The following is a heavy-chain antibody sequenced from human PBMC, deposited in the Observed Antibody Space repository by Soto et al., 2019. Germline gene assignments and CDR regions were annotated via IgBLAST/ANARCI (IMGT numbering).Heavy chain of an antibody. CDR2: IDPDGSVR. CDR1: GFSFGSSW. V-gene: IGHV3-7*01. D-gene: IGHD2-8*01. CDR3: ARDDFNGRGSV. J-gene: IGHJ4*02. Sequence: RGSLRLSCVASGFSFGSSWMAWVRQAPGNGLEWLTNIDPDGSVRNYVDSMKGRITVSRDNARSSLFLQMNSLRDEDSALYYCARDDFNGRGSVWGRGTLVTVSS.